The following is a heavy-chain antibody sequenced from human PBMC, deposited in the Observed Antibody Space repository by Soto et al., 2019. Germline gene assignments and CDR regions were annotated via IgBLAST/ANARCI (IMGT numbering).Heavy chain of an antibody. Sequence: GGSLRLSCAASGFTFSSYAMHLVRQAPGKGLEWVAVISYDGSNKYYADSVKGRFTVSRDNSKNTLYLQMNSLRAEDTAVYYCARGELEPYFTQFWSYYYYGMDVWGQGTTVTVSS. V-gene: IGHV3-30-3*01. CDR2: ISYDGSNK. CDR1: GFTFSSYA. J-gene: IGHJ6*02. CDR3: ARGELEPYFTQFWSYYYYGMDV. D-gene: IGHD1-1*01.